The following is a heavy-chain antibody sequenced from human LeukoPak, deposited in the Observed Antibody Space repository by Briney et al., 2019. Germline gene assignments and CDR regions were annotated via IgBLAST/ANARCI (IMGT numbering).Heavy chain of an antibody. J-gene: IGHJ4*02. D-gene: IGHD3-22*01. CDR1: GYTFTSYY. CDR3: ASRRYCYDSSGFDGFDY. Sequence: ASVKVSCKASGYTFTSYYMHWVRQAPGQGLEWMGIINPSGGSTSYAQKFQGRVTMTRDTSTSTVYMELGSLRSEDTAVYYCASRRYCYDSSGFDGFDYWGQGTLVTVSS. V-gene: IGHV1-46*03. CDR2: INPSGGST.